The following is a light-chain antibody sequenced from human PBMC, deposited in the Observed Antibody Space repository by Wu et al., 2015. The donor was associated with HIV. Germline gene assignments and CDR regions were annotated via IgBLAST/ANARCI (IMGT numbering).Light chain of an antibody. CDR3: QQLKAYPLT. CDR1: QGLTSR. Sequence: DIQLTQSPSFLSASVGDRVTITCRASQGLTSRLAWYQQKPGKAPNLLVYAPSSLQSGVPSRFSASGWTTEFTLTIDGLQREDIGVYFCQQLKAYPLTFGPGTTVEIK. V-gene: IGKV1-9*01. CDR2: APS. J-gene: IGKJ3*01.